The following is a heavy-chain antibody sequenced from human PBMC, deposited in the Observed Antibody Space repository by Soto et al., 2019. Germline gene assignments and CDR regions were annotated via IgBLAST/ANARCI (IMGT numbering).Heavy chain of an antibody. V-gene: IGHV4-59*13. CDR2: DSYTGNT. Sequence: QVRLQESAPGLVKTSETLALTCTVSGGSISDYFWSWIRQPPGQGLEWIGSDSYTGNTDRNPSLNSRCSMSADTWKRQLSLKVTSVTDADTAVYFSASGLLGLRSWGQGTLFTVSS. J-gene: IGHJ5*02. CDR1: GGSISDYF. CDR3: ASGLLGLRS. D-gene: IGHD1-26*01.